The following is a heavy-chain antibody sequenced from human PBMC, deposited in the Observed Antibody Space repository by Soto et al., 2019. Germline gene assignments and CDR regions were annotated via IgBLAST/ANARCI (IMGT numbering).Heavy chain of an antibody. CDR2: INPNSGGT. CDR1: GYTFTGYY. D-gene: IGHD5-12*01. J-gene: IGHJ6*02. CDR3: AREQGGVATRYGMDV. V-gene: IGHV1-2*02. Sequence: GASVKVSCKASGYTFTGYYMHWVRQAPGQGLEWMGWINPNSGGTNYAQKFQSRITMTRDTSRDTSISTVYMELSRLRSDDTAVYYCAREQGGVATRYGMDVWGQGTTVTVSS.